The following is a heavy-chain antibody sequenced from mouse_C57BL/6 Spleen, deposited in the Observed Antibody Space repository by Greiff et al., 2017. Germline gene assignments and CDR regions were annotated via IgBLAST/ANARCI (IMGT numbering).Heavy chain of an antibody. CDR1: GFNIKDDY. Sequence: VQLQQSGAELVRPGASVKLSCTASGFNIKDDYMHWVKQRPEQGLEWIGWIDPENGDTEYASKFQGKATITADTSSNTAYLQLSSLTSADTAVYYCTTGGDRRAYWGQGTLVTVSA. CDR2: IDPENGDT. D-gene: IGHD3-3*01. V-gene: IGHV14-4*01. J-gene: IGHJ3*01. CDR3: TTGGDRRAY.